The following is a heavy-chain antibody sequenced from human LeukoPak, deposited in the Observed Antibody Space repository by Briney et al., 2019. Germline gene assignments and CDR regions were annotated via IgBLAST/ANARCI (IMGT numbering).Heavy chain of an antibody. CDR3: AKWGDYDILTGYYVSDF. V-gene: IGHV3-23*01. CDR2: ITGSGDTT. Sequence: GASLRLSWAASGFIFRNYAMSWVRQAPGKGLEWVSAITGSGDTTYYADSVKGRFTISRDNSKNTLYVEMNTLRAEDTAVYYCAKWGDYDILTGYYVSDFWGQGTLVTVSS. CDR1: GFIFRNYA. D-gene: IGHD3-9*01. J-gene: IGHJ4*02.